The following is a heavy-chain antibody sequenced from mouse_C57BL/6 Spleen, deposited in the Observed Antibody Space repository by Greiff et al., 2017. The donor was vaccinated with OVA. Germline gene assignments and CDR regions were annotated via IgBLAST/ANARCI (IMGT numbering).Heavy chain of an antibody. CDR3: ARYDFLYYFDY. Sequence: EVQVVESGGGLVKPGASLKLSCAASGFTFSSYAMSWVRQTPGKRLEWVATISDGGSYTYYPDNVKGRSTISRDTATNNLYLQMSDLKSEDSAMYYCARYDFLYYFDYWGQGTTLTVSS. CDR1: GFTFSSYA. D-gene: IGHD2-4*01. V-gene: IGHV5-4*01. J-gene: IGHJ2*01. CDR2: ISDGGSYT.